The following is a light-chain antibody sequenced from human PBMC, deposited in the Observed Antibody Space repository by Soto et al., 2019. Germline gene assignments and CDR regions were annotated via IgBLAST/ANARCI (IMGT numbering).Light chain of an antibody. J-gene: IGLJ3*02. V-gene: IGLV2-14*01. CDR1: SSDVGAYNY. CDR3: SSYTSSNTWV. Sequence: QSVLTQPASVSGSPGQSITISCTGTSSDVGAYNYVSWYQQHPGKAPKLMIYEVSYRPSGVSDRFSGSRSGNTASLTISGLQAEDESDYYCSSYTSSNTWVFGGGTKVTVL. CDR2: EVS.